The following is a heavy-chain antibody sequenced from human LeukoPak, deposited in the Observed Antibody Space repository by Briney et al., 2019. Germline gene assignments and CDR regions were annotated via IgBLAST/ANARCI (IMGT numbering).Heavy chain of an antibody. Sequence: SGTLSLTCTVSGGSISSGGYSWSWIRQPPGKGLEWIGYIYHSGSTYYNPSLKSRVTISVDRSKNQFSLKLSSVTAADTAVYYCARAESDEGGYYFDYWGQGTLVTVSS. CDR2: IYHSGST. J-gene: IGHJ4*02. D-gene: IGHD2-21*01. CDR3: ARAESDEGGYYFDY. CDR1: GGSISSGGYS. V-gene: IGHV4-30-2*01.